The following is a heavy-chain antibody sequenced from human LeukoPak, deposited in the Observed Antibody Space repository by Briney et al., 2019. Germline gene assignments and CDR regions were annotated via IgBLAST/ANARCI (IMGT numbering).Heavy chain of an antibody. V-gene: IGHV3-23*01. CDR1: GFTFSSYA. Sequence: GGSLRLSCAASGFTFSSYAVSWVRQAPGKGLEWVSAISGSGGSTYYADSVKGRFTISRDNSKNTLYLQMNSLRAEDTAVYYCAKGSRSVTMVRGVIDYWGQGTLVTVSS. J-gene: IGHJ4*02. D-gene: IGHD3-10*01. CDR3: AKGSRSVTMVRGVIDY. CDR2: ISGSGGST.